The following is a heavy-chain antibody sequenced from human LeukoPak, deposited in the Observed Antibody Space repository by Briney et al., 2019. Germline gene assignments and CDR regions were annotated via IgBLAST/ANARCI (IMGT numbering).Heavy chain of an antibody. CDR1: GFTFSSYS. D-gene: IGHD2-21*02. CDR3: TRSVVVTAIPGY. Sequence: GGSLRLSCAASGFTFSSYSMSWVRQAPGKGLEWISYISGSSGSIFYADSVKGRFTFSRDIAQNSLYLQMNNLRDEDTAVYYCTRSVVVTAIPGYWGQGTLVTVSS. CDR2: ISGSSGSI. J-gene: IGHJ4*02. V-gene: IGHV3-48*02.